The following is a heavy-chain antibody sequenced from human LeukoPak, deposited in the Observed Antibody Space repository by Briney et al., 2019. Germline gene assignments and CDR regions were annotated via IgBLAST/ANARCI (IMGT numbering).Heavy chain of an antibody. D-gene: IGHD3-22*01. V-gene: IGHV4-4*02. Sequence: SGTLSLTCAVSGGSISSSNWWSWVRQPPGKGLEWIGEIYHSGSTNYNPSLKSRVTISVDTSKNQFSLKLSSVTAADTAVYYCARHARYYYDSSGYYSLPEYFDYWGQGTLVTVSS. CDR2: IYHSGST. J-gene: IGHJ4*02. CDR1: GGSISSSNW. CDR3: ARHARYYYDSSGYYSLPEYFDY.